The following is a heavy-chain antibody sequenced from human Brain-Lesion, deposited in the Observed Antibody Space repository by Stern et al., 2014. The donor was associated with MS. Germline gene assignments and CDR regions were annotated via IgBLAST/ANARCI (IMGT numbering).Heavy chain of an antibody. J-gene: IGHJ5*02. CDR2: IADGSTT. CDR1: GGSFIGYS. V-gene: IGHV4-34*01. Sequence: QVQLQQWGAGLLKPSETLSLTCAVSGGSFIGYSWTWIRQPPGKGLEWIGEIADGSTTNYHPSLLSRVTISADSSTKQIFLKLRSVTAADTAVYYCARRSTVISLYRWFDPWGQGTQVTVFS. CDR3: ARRSTVISLYRWFDP. D-gene: IGHD4-23*01.